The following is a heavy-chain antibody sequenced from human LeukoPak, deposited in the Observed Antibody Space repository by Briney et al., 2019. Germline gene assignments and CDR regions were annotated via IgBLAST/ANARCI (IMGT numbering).Heavy chain of an antibody. CDR3: ASSPRGYDYGYKWFDP. D-gene: IGHD5-18*01. V-gene: IGHV4-31*03. Sequence: SETLSLTCTVSGGSISSGAYYWSWIRQHPEKGLEWIGYIYDSGSTYYNPSLKSRITTSVDTSKNQFSLKLSSVTAADTAVYYCASSPRGYDYGYKWFDPWGQRTLVTVSS. J-gene: IGHJ5*02. CDR1: GGSISSGAYY. CDR2: IYDSGST.